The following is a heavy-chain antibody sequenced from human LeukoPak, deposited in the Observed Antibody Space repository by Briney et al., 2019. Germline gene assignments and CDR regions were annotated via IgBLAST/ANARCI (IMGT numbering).Heavy chain of an antibody. CDR1: GGSISSSSYY. CDR3: ARQGSYSFESSGYESDY. J-gene: IGHJ4*02. Sequence: SETLSLTCSVSGGSISSSSYYWGWIRQPPGKGLEWIGSISYRGRTYYNPSLKSQVSISVDTSKNQFSLKLSSVTAADTAAYYCARQGSYSFESSGYESDYWGQGTLVTVSS. D-gene: IGHD3-22*01. CDR2: ISYRGRT. V-gene: IGHV4-39*01.